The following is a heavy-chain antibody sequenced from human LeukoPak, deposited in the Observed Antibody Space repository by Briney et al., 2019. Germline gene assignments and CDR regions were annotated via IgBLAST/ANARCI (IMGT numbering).Heavy chain of an antibody. CDR3: ARVGSGYSYGPFDY. V-gene: IGHV4-39*07. Sequence: SETLSLTCTVSGGSVNNYYWGWIRQPPGMGLDWIGIVYYSGSTYYNPSLKSRVAISVDTSKNQFSLKLNSVTAADTAVYYCARVGSGYSYGPFDYWGQGTLVTVSS. J-gene: IGHJ4*02. CDR2: VYYSGST. CDR1: GGSVNNYY. D-gene: IGHD5-18*01.